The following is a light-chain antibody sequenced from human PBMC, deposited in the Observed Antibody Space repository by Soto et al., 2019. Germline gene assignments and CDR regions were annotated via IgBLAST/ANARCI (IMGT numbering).Light chain of an antibody. J-gene: IGLJ1*01. CDR1: SSDVGGYNY. Sequence: QSALTQPRSVSGAPGQSVTISCPGTSSDVGGYNYVSWYQQHPDKAPKVMIYDVTKRPSGVPDRFSGSKSGNTASLTISGLQAEDEADYYCSSYAGSYIYVFGT. CDR2: DVT. V-gene: IGLV2-11*01. CDR3: SSYAGSYIYV.